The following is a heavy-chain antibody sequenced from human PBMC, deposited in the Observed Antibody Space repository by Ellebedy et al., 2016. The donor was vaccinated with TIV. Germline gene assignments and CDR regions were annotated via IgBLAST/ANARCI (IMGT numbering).Heavy chain of an antibody. Sequence: GESLKIPCAASGFSFSSFAMSWVRQAPGKGLEWVSSISESGGTTYYADSVKGRFTISRDTSKNTLYLQMNSLSADDTAVYYCAKVSEGYWGQGTLVTVSS. CDR3: AKVSEGY. V-gene: IGHV3-23*01. J-gene: IGHJ4*02. CDR1: GFSFSSFA. CDR2: ISESGGTT.